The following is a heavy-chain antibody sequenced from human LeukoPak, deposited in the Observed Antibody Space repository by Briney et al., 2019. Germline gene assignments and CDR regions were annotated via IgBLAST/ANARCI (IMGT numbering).Heavy chain of an antibody. Sequence: GGSLGLSCVASEFTFSSHAMNWVRQAPGKGLEWVSSISGGGESTYYADSVKGRFTVSRDNSKNTLYLQINSLRGEDTAVYYCAKGKYSSGGVPDYWGQGTLVTVSS. CDR1: EFTFSSHA. CDR3: AKGKYSSGGVPDY. V-gene: IGHV3-23*01. CDR2: ISGGGEST. J-gene: IGHJ4*02. D-gene: IGHD6-19*01.